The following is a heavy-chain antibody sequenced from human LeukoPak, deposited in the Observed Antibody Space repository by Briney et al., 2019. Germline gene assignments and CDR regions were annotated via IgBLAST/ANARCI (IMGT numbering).Heavy chain of an antibody. J-gene: IGHJ3*02. CDR2: IYYSGST. CDR1: GGSISSYY. Sequence: SETLSLTCTVSGGSISSYYWSWIRQPPGKGLEWIGYIYYSGSTNYNPSLKSRVTISVDTSKNQFSLKLSSVTAADTAVYYCARGCSSTSCYTRDAFDIWGQGTMVTVPS. D-gene: IGHD2-2*02. CDR3: ARGCSSTSCYTRDAFDI. V-gene: IGHV4-59*08.